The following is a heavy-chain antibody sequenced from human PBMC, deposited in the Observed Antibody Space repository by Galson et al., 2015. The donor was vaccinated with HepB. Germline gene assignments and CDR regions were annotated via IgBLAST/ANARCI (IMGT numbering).Heavy chain of an antibody. CDR1: GGSISSRSYY. D-gene: IGHD6-19*01. J-gene: IGHJ4*02. Sequence: ETLSLTCTVSGGSISSRSYYWGWIRQPPGKGLEWIGTIYYSGVTSYKLSLKSRVTISVDTSKNQFSLKLSSVTAADTAVYYCARWYTSGCYLGRIDYWGQGTLVSVSS. CDR2: IYYSGVT. V-gene: IGHV4-39*01. CDR3: ARWYTSGCYLGRIDY.